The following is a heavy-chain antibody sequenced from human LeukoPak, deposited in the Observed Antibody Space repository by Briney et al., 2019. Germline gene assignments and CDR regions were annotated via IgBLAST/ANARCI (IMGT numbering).Heavy chain of an antibody. J-gene: IGHJ5*02. D-gene: IGHD1-26*01. V-gene: IGHV4-39*07. CDR2: IYYSGST. Sequence: PSETLSLTCTVSGGSISSSSYYWGWIRQPPGKGLEWIGSIYYSGSTYYNPSLKSRVTISVDTSKNQFSLKLSSVTAADTAVYYCARIGGGSYNWFDPWGQGTLVTVSS. CDR3: ARIGGGSYNWFDP. CDR1: GGSISSSSYY.